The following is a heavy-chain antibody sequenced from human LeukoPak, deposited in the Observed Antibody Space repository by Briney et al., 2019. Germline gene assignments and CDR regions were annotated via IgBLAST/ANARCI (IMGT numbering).Heavy chain of an antibody. D-gene: IGHD6-19*01. V-gene: IGHV3-20*04. J-gene: IGHJ6*03. CDR2: INWNGGST. Sequence: GGSLRLSCAASGFTFDDYGMSWVRQAPGKGLEWVSGINWNGGSTGYADSVKGRFTISRDNSKNTLYLQMNSLRAEDTAVYYCAKENRYSSGWYTYYYYYYMDVWGKGTTVTVSS. CDR1: GFTFDDYG. CDR3: AKENRYSSGWYTYYYYYYMDV.